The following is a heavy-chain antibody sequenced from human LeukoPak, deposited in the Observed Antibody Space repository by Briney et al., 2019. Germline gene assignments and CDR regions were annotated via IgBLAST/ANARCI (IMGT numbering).Heavy chain of an antibody. CDR3: ARNREFDY. CDR2: INHSGST. J-gene: IGHJ4*02. CDR1: GGSFSGYY. Sequence: SETLSLTCAVYGGSFSGYYWSWIRQPPGKGLEWTGEINHSGSTNYNPSLKSRVTISVDTSKNQFSLKLSSVTAADTAVYYCARNREFDYWGQGTLVTVSS. V-gene: IGHV4-34*01.